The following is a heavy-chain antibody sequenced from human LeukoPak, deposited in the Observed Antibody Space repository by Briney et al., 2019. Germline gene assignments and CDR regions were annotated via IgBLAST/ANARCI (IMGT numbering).Heavy chain of an antibody. V-gene: IGHV4-34*01. CDR2: INHSGST. D-gene: IGHD2-15*01. J-gene: IGHJ4*02. CDR3: ARGGCLRSGGSCYRYYFDY. Sequence: PSETLSLTCAVYGGSFSGYYWSWIRQPPGKGLEWIGEINHSGSTNYNPSLKSRVTIPVDTSKNQFSLKLSSVTAADTAVYYCARGGCLRSGGSCYRYYFDYWGQGTLVTVSS. CDR1: GGSFSGYY.